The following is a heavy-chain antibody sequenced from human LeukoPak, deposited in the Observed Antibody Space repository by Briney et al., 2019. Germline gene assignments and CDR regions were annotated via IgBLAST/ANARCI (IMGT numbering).Heavy chain of an antibody. V-gene: IGHV3-23*01. Sequence: PGGSLRVSCVASGFTFAGYAMNWVRQAPGKGLEWVAVVSGTGESKYYADSVKGRFTISRDNSKNTLFLQMNSLRAEDTAVYYCARDREGYGDFGDYWGQGTLVTVSS. J-gene: IGHJ4*02. CDR1: GFTFAGYA. D-gene: IGHD4-17*01. CDR3: ARDREGYGDFGDY. CDR2: VSGTGESK.